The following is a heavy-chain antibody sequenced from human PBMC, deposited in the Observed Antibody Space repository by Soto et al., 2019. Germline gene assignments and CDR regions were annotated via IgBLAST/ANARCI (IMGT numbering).Heavy chain of an antibody. CDR1: GYTFTDFA. CDR2: TNPATGNI. CDR3: TREGAVAGNWLDP. V-gene: IGHV1-3*01. Sequence: VASVKVSCKTSGYTFTDFAMHWVRQAPGQSLEWMGWTNPATGNIKYLKKFEGRVTITRDTSASTVYMDLRSLRSEDTAVYYCTREGAVAGNWLDPWGQGTLVTVSS. J-gene: IGHJ5*02. D-gene: IGHD6-19*01.